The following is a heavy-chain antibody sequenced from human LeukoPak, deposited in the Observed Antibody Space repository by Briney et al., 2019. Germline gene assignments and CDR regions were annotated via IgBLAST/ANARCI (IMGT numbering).Heavy chain of an antibody. CDR3: ARLPKNDFWSGYGLYYFDY. Sequence: PGGSLRLSCAASGFTFSSYAMSWVRQAPGKGLEWVSSISSSSSYIYYADSVKGRFTISRDNAKNSLYLQMNSLRVEDTAVYYCARLPKNDFWSGYGLYYFDYWGQGTLVTVSS. CDR2: ISSSSSYI. D-gene: IGHD3-3*01. V-gene: IGHV3-21*01. CDR1: GFTFSSYA. J-gene: IGHJ4*02.